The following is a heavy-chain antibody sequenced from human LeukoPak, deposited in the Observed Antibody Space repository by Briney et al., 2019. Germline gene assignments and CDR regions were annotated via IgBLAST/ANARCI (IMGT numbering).Heavy chain of an antibody. CDR3: ARIDNGDYVEPH. CDR1: GSTFPSYY. D-gene: IGHD4-17*01. CDR2: INPNCGGT. J-gene: IGHJ4*02. Sequence: SVKVSCQASGSTFPSYYMHWVGPAPGRALEWMGWINPNCGGTNYAQKFQRRVTIPSDTPISTAYMQLSRLRSDDTAVYYCARIDNGDYVEPHWGQGTLVTVSS. V-gene: IGHV1-2*02.